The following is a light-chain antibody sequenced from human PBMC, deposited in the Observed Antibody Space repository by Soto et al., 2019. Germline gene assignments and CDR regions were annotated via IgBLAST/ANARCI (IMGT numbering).Light chain of an antibody. V-gene: IGKV1-5*03. CDR3: QQYIRMST. CDR2: KAS. CDR1: QSISSW. Sequence: DIQMTQSPSTLSASVGDRVTITCRASQSISSWLAWYQQKPGKAPKLLISKASVLESGVPSRFSGSGSGTEFILTISSLQPDDFATYYCQQYIRMSTFGQGTELEIK. J-gene: IGKJ2*01.